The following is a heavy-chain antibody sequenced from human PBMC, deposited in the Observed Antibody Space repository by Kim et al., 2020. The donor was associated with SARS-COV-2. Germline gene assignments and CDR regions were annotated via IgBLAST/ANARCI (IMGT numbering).Heavy chain of an antibody. V-gene: IGHV3-30*07. CDR3: ARDLIAAGGMDV. Sequence: YSADSVKGRFTISRDNSKNTLYLQMNSLRAEDTAVYYCARDLIAAGGMDVWGQGTTVTVSS. D-gene: IGHD6-13*01. J-gene: IGHJ6*02.